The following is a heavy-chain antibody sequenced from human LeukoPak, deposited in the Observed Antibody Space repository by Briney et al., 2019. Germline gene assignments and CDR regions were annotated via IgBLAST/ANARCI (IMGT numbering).Heavy chain of an antibody. J-gene: IGHJ6*02. D-gene: IGHD6-6*01. CDR2: IIPILGIA. CDR1: VGTFSNYA. Sequence: SVTVSFKASVGTFSNYAISWVRQAPGQGLEWMGRIIPILGIANYAQKFQGRVTITADKSTSTDYMELSSLRSEDTAVYYCAEGGIAAPDSAYYYYGMDAWGQGTTVTVSS. V-gene: IGHV1-69*04. CDR3: AEGGIAAPDSAYYYYGMDA.